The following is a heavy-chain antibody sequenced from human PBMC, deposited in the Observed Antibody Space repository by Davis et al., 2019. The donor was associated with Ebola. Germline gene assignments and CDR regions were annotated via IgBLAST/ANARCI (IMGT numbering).Heavy chain of an antibody. D-gene: IGHD3-22*01. CDR2: ISGSGGST. Sequence: GESLKISCAASGFTFSSYAMSWVRQAPGKGLEWVSAISGSGGSTYYADSVKGRFTISRDNSKNTLYLQMNSLRAEDTAVYYCAKDLWDYYDSSGYYLWLYDYWGQGTLVTVSS. CDR3: AKDLWDYYDSSGYYLWLYDY. J-gene: IGHJ4*02. V-gene: IGHV3-23*01. CDR1: GFTFSSYA.